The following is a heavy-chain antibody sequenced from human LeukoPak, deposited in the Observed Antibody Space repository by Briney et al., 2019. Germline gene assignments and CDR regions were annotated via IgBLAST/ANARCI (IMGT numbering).Heavy chain of an antibody. CDR1: GYIFTGNF. J-gene: IGHJ3*02. V-gene: IGHV1-2*02. CDR2: INPNRGDT. Sequence: SVKVSCKASGYIFTGNFIHWVRQAPGQGLEWMGWINPNRGDTNYVQKFQGRVTMTRDTSSSTAYMELSRLRSDDTAVYYCARDSFFGDFTGGGFDIWGQGTMVTVSS. CDR3: ARDSFFGDFTGGGFDI. D-gene: IGHD2/OR15-2a*01.